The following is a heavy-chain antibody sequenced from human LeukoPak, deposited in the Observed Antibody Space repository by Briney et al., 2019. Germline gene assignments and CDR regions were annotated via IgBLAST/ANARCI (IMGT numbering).Heavy chain of an antibody. CDR1: GGSISSYY. CDR2: IYTSGST. J-gene: IGHJ4*02. Sequence: PSETLSLTCTVSGGSISSYYWSWIRQPAGKGLEWIGRIYTSGSTNYNPSLKRRVTMSVDTPKTQFSLKLSSVTAADTAVYYCARESLGYYGSGSLFYWGQGTLVTVSS. CDR3: ARESLGYYGSGSLFY. V-gene: IGHV4-4*07. D-gene: IGHD3-10*01.